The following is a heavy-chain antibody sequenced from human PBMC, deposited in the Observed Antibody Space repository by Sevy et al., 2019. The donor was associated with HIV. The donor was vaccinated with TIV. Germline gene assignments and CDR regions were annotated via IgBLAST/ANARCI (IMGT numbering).Heavy chain of an antibody. V-gene: IGHV1-18*01. D-gene: IGHD3-22*01. CDR3: AREGTLVTMII. J-gene: IGHJ4*02. CDR1: GYTFTNHG. Sequence: ASVKVSCKASGYTFTNHGISWVRQAPGQGLEGMGWINPHNGNTKYPQKLQGRVTMTTVTSTNTAYMEVRSLRSDDTAVYYCAREGTLVTMIIWGQGTLVTVSS. CDR2: INPHNGNT.